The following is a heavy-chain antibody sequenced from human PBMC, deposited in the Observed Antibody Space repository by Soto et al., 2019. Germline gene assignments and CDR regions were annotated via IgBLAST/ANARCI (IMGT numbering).Heavy chain of an antibody. CDR3: ARVLGYCSGGSCYGLSAFDI. V-gene: IGHV3-53*04. CDR2: IYSGGST. CDR1: GFTVSSNY. J-gene: IGHJ3*02. D-gene: IGHD2-15*01. Sequence: GGSLRLSCAASGFTVSSNYMSWVRQAPGKGLEWVSVIYSGGSTYYADSVKGRFTISRHNSKNTLYLQMNSLRAEDTAVYYCARVLGYCSGGSCYGLSAFDIWGQGTMVTVSS.